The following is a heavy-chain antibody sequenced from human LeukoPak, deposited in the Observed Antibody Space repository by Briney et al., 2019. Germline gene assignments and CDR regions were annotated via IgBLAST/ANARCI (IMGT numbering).Heavy chain of an antibody. D-gene: IGHD4-23*01. J-gene: IGHJ4*02. CDR1: GFTFSTYW. CDR2: ISGSGGST. Sequence: PGGSLRLSCAASGFTFSTYWMSWVRQAPGKGLEWVSDISGSGGSTYYADSVKGRFTISRDNSKNTVYLQMNSLRAEDTAVYYCAKDQRPIYGGSDYWGQGTLVTVSS. CDR3: AKDQRPIYGGSDY. V-gene: IGHV3-23*01.